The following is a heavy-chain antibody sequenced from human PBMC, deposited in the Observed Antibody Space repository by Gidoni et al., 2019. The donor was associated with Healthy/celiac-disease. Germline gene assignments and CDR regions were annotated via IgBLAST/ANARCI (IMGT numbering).Heavy chain of an antibody. Sequence: VQLVESGGGLVKPGGSLRLSCAASGFTFSSYSMNWVRQAPGKGLEWVSSISSSSSYIYYADSVKGRFTISKDNAKNSLYLQMNSLRAEDTAVYYCARYESWNYGDYFDYWGQGTLVTVSS. D-gene: IGHD1-7*01. J-gene: IGHJ4*02. CDR2: ISSSSSYI. CDR1: GFTFSSYS. CDR3: ARYESWNYGDYFDY. V-gene: IGHV3-21*01.